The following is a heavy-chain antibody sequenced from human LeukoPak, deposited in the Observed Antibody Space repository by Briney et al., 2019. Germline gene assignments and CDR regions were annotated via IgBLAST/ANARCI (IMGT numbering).Heavy chain of an antibody. CDR1: GGSINTRSYY. J-gene: IGHJ4*02. CDR3: ASHTSGDYRYYFDY. CDR2: IFCTGST. Sequence: SETLSLTCTASGGSINTRSYYWGWIRQPPGKGLEWIGSIFCTGSTYYSPSLRSRVTISMDTSNNQFSLNLSSVTAADTAVYYCASHTSGDYRYYFDYWGQGTLVTVSS. V-gene: IGHV4-39*01. D-gene: IGHD1-26*01.